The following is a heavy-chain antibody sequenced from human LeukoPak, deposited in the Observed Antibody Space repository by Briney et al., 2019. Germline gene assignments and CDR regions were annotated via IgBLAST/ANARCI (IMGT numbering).Heavy chain of an antibody. CDR3: ARGRPRRLVVVPAAPGGFGY. D-gene: IGHD2-2*01. CDR2: INHSGST. Sequence: LRLSCAASGFTFSNAWMSWIRQPPGKGLEWIGEINHSGSTNYNPSLKSRVTISVDTSKNQFSLKLSSVTAADTAVYYCARGRPRRLVVVPAAPGGFGYWGQGTLVTVSS. V-gene: IGHV4-34*01. CDR1: GFTFSNAW. J-gene: IGHJ4*02.